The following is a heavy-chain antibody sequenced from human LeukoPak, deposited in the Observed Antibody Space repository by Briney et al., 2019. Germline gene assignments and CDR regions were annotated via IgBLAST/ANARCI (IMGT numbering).Heavy chain of an antibody. D-gene: IGHD3-22*01. J-gene: IGHJ6*01. V-gene: IGHV3-23*01. CDR2: ISGSGGST. CDR1: GFTFSSYA. CDR3: AKRNPGSKIVVSRRSDYHYYRMDV. Sequence: GGSLRLSCAASGFTFSSYAMSWVRQAPGKGLEWVSAISGSGGSTYYADSVKGRFTISRDNSKNTLYLQMNSLRAEDTAVYYCAKRNPGSKIVVSRRSDYHYYRMDVWGQGTNVTVSS.